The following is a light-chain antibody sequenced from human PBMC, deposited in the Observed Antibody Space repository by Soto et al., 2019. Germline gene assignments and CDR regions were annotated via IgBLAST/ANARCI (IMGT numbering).Light chain of an antibody. V-gene: IGKV2-28*01. Sequence: DIVMTQSPPSLPVTPGEPASNSCRSSQSLRHFNGNNYVDWYLQKPGQSPQLLIYLGSKRASGVPDRFSGGGSGTDFTLKISRVEAVDVGVYYCMQGIESRLTFGGGTKVEIK. J-gene: IGKJ4*01. CDR2: LGS. CDR1: QSLRHFNGNNY. CDR3: MQGIESRLT.